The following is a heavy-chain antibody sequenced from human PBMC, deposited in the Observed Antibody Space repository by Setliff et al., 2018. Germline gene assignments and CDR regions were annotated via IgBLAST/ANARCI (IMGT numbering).Heavy chain of an antibody. V-gene: IGHV4-38-2*02. Sequence: KTSETLSLTCTVSGYSISSGYYWGWIRQPTGKGLEWLGSFFHTGNTYYNPSLEGRVTISVDTSNNQFSLKLSSVTAADTAVYYCARHLWGRYMAESSDYFDYWGQGRLVTVSS. CDR2: FFHTGNT. J-gene: IGHJ4*02. CDR3: ARHLWGRYMAESSDYFDY. CDR1: GYSISSGYY. D-gene: IGHD3-3*02.